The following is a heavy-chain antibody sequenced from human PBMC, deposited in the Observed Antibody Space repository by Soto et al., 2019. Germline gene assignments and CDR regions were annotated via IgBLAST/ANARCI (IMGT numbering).Heavy chain of an antibody. CDR1: GGTFSSYA. V-gene: IGHV1-69*13. Sequence: GASVKVSCKASGGTFSSYAISWVRQAPGQGLEWMGGIIPIFGTANYAQKFQGRVTITADESTSTAYMELSSLRSEDTAVYYCARDPYSSGWYDAFDIWGQGTMVTVSS. J-gene: IGHJ3*02. D-gene: IGHD6-19*01. CDR3: ARDPYSSGWYDAFDI. CDR2: IIPIFGTA.